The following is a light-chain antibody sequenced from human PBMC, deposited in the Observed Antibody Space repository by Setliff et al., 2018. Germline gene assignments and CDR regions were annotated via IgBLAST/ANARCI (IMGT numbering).Light chain of an antibody. J-gene: IGKJ3*01. CDR1: QSVKTF. V-gene: IGKV1-39*01. Sequence: DIEMTQSPSSLSASVGDRVTMSCRASQSVKTFLNWYQQKPGKAPNLLIYGASLLQSGVPARFNGSGSGTDFTLTISSLQPEDLATYYCQQSYSIPPFTFGPGTKVDIK. CDR2: GAS. CDR3: QQSYSIPPFT.